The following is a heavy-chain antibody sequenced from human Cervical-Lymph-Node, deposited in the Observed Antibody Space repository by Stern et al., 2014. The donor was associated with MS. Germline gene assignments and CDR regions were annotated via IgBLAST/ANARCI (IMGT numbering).Heavy chain of an antibody. CDR3: ARGGFCTDAACYEFDGMDV. V-gene: IGHV3-33*01. D-gene: IGHD2-8*01. CDR2: IWYDGSNK. CDR1: GFTLSSYG. Sequence: QVQLVESGGGVVQPGTSLRLSCAASGFTLSSYGMHWVRQAPGKGLEWVALIWYDGSNKYYADSVKGRFTISRDNSKDTVYLQMNSLRVEDTALYYCARGGFCTDAACYEFDGMDVWGQGTPVTVPS. J-gene: IGHJ6*02.